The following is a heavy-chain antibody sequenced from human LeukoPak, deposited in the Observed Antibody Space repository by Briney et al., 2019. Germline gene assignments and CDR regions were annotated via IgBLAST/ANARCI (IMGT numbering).Heavy chain of an antibody. J-gene: IGHJ6*03. CDR1: GFAFSNFA. CDR3: ARGRYNWNDGHYYYYMDV. CDR2: MSGSGYYT. Sequence: QTGGSLRLSCAASGFAFSNFAMSWVRQAPGKGLEWVSAMSGSGYYTYYVESVKGRFTISRDNAKNSLYLQMNSLRAEDTAVYYCARGRYNWNDGHYYYYMDVWGKGTTVTVSS. D-gene: IGHD1-1*01. V-gene: IGHV3-23*01.